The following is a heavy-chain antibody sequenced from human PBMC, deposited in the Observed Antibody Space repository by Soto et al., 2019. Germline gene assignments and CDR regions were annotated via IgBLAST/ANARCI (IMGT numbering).Heavy chain of an antibody. CDR2: INHSGST. D-gene: IGHD3-3*01. CDR3: ARLGRVTIFGVVIPDAFDI. CDR1: GGSFSGYY. Sequence: ETLSLTCAVYGGSFSGYYWSWIRQPPGKGLEWIGEINHSGSTNYNPSLKSRVTISVDTSKNQFSLKLSSVTAADTAVYYCARLGRVTIFGVVIPDAFDIWGQGTMVTVSS. V-gene: IGHV4-34*01. J-gene: IGHJ3*02.